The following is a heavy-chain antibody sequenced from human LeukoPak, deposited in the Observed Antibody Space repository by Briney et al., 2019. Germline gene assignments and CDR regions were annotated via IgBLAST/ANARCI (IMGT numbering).Heavy chain of an antibody. CDR2: ISGSGGST. V-gene: IGHV3-23*01. D-gene: IGHD1-1*01. Sequence: PGGSLRLSCAVSGFAFGSEAMSWVRQAPGKGLEWVSAISGSGGSTYYADSVKGRFTISRDNSKNTLYLQMNSLRAEDTAVYYCAKDNNFDYSKDVWGKGTTVTVSS. J-gene: IGHJ6*03. CDR3: AKDNNFDYSKDV. CDR1: GFAFGSEA.